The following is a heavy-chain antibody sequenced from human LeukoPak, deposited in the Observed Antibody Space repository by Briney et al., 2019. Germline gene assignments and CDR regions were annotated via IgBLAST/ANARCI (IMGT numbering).Heavy chain of an antibody. V-gene: IGHV3-49*04. Sequence: PGGSLRLSCTTSGFTFGDYAIAWVRQAPGKGLEWVSFIRTKSNGGAADYAASVKGGFTMSRDDSKNIAYLHMNSLKTEDTGVYYCTRDPPPFPWGQGTLVTVSS. J-gene: IGHJ5*02. CDR2: IRTKSNGGAA. CDR1: GFTFGDYA. CDR3: TRDPPPFP.